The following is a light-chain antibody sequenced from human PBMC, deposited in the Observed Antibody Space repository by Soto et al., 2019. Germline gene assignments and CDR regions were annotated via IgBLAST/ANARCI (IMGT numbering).Light chain of an antibody. CDR2: DAS. V-gene: IGKV1-33*01. CDR1: QDIRYY. J-gene: IGKJ5*01. CDR3: QQYDSLPIT. Sequence: DIQMTQSPSSLSASVGDRVTITCQASQDIRYYLNWFQQKPGKAPEVLIYDASRLETGVPSRFSGSGSGTHFSLAISSLQPEDIATYYCQQYDSLPITFGQGTRLEIK.